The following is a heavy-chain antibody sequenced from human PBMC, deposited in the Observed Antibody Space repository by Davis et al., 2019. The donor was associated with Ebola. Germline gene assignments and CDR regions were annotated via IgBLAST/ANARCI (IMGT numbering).Heavy chain of an antibody. D-gene: IGHD4-17*01. CDR2: IYPGDSDT. Sequence: GESLKISCKGSGYSFTNYWIGWVRQVPGRGLECMGIIYPGDSDTRYSPSFQGQVTISVDKSISTAYLQWSSLKASDTAMYYCVRTPLDFSDLSPKWHFDLWGRGTLVTVSS. CDR1: GYSFTNYW. V-gene: IGHV5-51*01. CDR3: VRTPLDFSDLSPKWHFDL. J-gene: IGHJ2*01.